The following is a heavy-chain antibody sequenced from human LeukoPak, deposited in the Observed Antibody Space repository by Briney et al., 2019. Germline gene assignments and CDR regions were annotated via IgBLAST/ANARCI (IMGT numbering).Heavy chain of an antibody. V-gene: IGHV3-23*01. Sequence: GGSLRLSCAASGFTFSSYAMSWVRQAPGKGLEWVSAISGSGGSTYYADSVKGRFTISRDNSKNTLYLQMNSLRAEDTAVYYCARVGVDYSGNVLKYFFDYWGQGTLVTVSS. J-gene: IGHJ4*02. CDR2: ISGSGGST. D-gene: IGHD4-23*01. CDR1: GFTFSSYA. CDR3: ARVGVDYSGNVLKYFFDY.